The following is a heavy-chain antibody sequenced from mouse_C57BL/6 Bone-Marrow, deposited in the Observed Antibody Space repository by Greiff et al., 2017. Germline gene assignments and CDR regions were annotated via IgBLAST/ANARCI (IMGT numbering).Heavy chain of an antibody. Sequence: EVQLKESGAELVRPGASVKLSCTASGFNIKDDYMHWVKQRPEQGLEWIGWIAPENGDTEYASKFQGKATITADTSSNTTYLHLSSLTSEYTAVFYCACYGRGAYWGQGTLVTVSA. D-gene: IGHD1-1*01. J-gene: IGHJ3*01. V-gene: IGHV14-4*01. CDR1: GFNIKDDY. CDR3: ACYGRGAY. CDR2: IAPENGDT.